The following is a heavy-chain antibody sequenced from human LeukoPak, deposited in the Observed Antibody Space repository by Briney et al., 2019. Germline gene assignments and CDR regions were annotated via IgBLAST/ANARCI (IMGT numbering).Heavy chain of an antibody. Sequence: ASVKVSCKASGYTFTGYYMHWVRQAPGQGLEWMGWINAGNGNTKYSQEFQGRVTITRDTSASTAYMELSSLRSEDMAVYYCARNGRAITIFGVARVDFFDYWGQGTLVTVSS. CDR1: GYTFTGYY. D-gene: IGHD3-3*01. CDR2: INAGNGNT. J-gene: IGHJ4*02. V-gene: IGHV1-3*03. CDR3: ARNGRAITIFGVARVDFFDY.